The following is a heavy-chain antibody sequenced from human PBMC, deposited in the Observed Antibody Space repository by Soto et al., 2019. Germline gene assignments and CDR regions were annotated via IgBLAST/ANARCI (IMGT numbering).Heavy chain of an antibody. CDR2: ISAYNGNT. V-gene: IGHV1-18*04. Sequence: VQLVQSGAEVKKPGASVKVSCRASGYTFTSYGISWVRQVPGQGLEWMGWISAYNGNTNYAQKLQGRVTMTTDTSSRTAYREPRSLRADDTAVYYCASHLPVETGSGRFDCWGQGPLVTVSS. J-gene: IGHJ4*02. CDR1: GYTFTSYG. D-gene: IGHD3-10*01. CDR3: ASHLPVETGSGRFDC.